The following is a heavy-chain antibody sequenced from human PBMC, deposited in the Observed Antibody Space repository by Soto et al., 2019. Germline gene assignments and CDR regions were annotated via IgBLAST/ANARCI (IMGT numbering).Heavy chain of an antibody. CDR2: ISVSSTYT. CDR3: ARPCYYDTSGPPDY. Sequence: GGSLRLSCAASGFTFTDYYMSWIRQAPGKGLEWVSYISVSSTYTNYADSVKGRFTISRDNAKNSLYLQMNSLRAEDTAVYYCARPCYYDTSGPPDYWGQGTLVTVSS. V-gene: IGHV3-11*03. CDR1: GFTFTDYY. D-gene: IGHD3-22*01. J-gene: IGHJ4*02.